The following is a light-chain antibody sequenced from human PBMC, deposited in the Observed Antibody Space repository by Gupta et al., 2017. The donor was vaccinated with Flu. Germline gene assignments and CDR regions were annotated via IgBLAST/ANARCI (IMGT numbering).Light chain of an antibody. J-gene: IGKJ4*01. CDR3: QQENSYPLT. CDR1: QSFSTY. V-gene: IGKV1-5*03. Sequence: PSTLSASVGDRVTITCRASQSFSTYLAWYQQKPGKAPRLLIYKASKLESGVPSRFSGSGSGTEFTLTISSLQPDDFATYYCQQENSYPLTFGGGTKVEIK. CDR2: KAS.